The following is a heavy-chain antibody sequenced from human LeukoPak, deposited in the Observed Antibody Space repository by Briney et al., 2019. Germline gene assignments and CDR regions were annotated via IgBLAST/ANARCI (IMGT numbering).Heavy chain of an antibody. CDR3: ASWQLARGGRTLIDY. V-gene: IGHV4-38-2*02. J-gene: IGHJ4*02. CDR2: IYHSGST. D-gene: IGHD6-13*01. Sequence: PSETLSLTCTVSGYSISSGYYWGWIRQPPGKGLEWIGSIYHSGSTYYNPSLRSRVTISVDTSKNQFSLKLSSVTAADTAVYYCASWQLARGGRTLIDYWGQGTLVTVSS. CDR1: GYSISSGYY.